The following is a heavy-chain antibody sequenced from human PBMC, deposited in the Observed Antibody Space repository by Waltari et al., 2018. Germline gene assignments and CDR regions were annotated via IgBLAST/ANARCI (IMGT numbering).Heavy chain of an antibody. CDR1: GYTFTSYG. Sequence: QVQLVQSGAEVKKPGASVKVSCKASGYTFTSYGISWVRLAPGQGLEWMGWSSGDNGNTNYARKLQRRVTMTTETSTSTAYMELRSLRSDDTAGYYCARDKGLGYEVNYWGQGTLVTVSS. V-gene: IGHV1-18*01. CDR3: ARDKGLGYEVNY. J-gene: IGHJ4*02. D-gene: IGHD6-19*01. CDR2: SSGDNGNT.